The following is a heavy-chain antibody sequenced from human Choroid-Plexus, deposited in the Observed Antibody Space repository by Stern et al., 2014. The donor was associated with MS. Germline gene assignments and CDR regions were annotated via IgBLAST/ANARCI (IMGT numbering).Heavy chain of an antibody. D-gene: IGHD2-8*01. Sequence: VQLVESGGGVVQPGRPLRLSCAASGFTFGSCAMHWVRQAPGKGLEWVAGVSYDGSNKDYADSVKGRVTVSRDNSQNTLYMQMSSLRAEDTAVYYCAKDRQYLTYFFDHWGQGSLVTVSS. CDR1: GFTFGSCA. CDR2: VSYDGSNK. V-gene: IGHV3-30*18. CDR3: AKDRQYLTYFFDH. J-gene: IGHJ5*02.